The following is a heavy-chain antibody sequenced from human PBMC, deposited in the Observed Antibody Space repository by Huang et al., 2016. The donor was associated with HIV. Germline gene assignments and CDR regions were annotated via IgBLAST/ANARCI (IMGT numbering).Heavy chain of an antibody. CDR3: SRINYAKTTYYLDFDF. V-gene: IGHV4-61*08. D-gene: IGHD3-22*01. CDR1: GGSVSSGDYY. J-gene: IGHJ4*02. CDR2: AYYDGST. Sequence: QVHLQESGPGLVKPSETLSLTCTVSGGSVSSGDYYWSWVRQPPGKGLEWIAYAYYDGSTNYNPALASRLSMSVDTSRNQFSLKLRSVTAADTAVYYCSRINYAKTTYYLDFDFWGQGTLVTVSS.